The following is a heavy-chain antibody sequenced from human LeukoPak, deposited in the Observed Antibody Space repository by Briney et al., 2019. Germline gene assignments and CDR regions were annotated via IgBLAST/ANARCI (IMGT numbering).Heavy chain of an antibody. J-gene: IGHJ5*02. CDR3: ARELGYCSSTSCLGNWFDP. V-gene: IGHV4-59*01. Sequence: SETLSLTCTVSGGSISSYYWSWIRQPPGKGLEWIGYIYYSGSTNYNSSLKSRVTISVDTSKNQFSLKLSSVTAADTAVYYCARELGYCSSTSCLGNWFDPWGQGTLVTVSS. CDR1: GGSISSYY. CDR2: IYYSGST. D-gene: IGHD2-2*01.